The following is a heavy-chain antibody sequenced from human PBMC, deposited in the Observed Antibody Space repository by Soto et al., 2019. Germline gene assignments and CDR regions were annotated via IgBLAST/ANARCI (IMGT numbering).Heavy chain of an antibody. CDR1: GGSFSGYY. V-gene: IGHV4-34*01. CDR2: INHSGST. D-gene: IGHD4-4*01. J-gene: IGHJ4*02. CDR3: ARRPVTSFDY. Sequence: QVQLQQWGAGLLKPSEILSLTCAVYGGSFSGYYWSWIRQPPGKGLEWIGEINHSGSTNYNPSLKSRVTISVDTSKNQFSLKLSSVTAADTAVYYCARRPVTSFDYWGQGTLVTVSS.